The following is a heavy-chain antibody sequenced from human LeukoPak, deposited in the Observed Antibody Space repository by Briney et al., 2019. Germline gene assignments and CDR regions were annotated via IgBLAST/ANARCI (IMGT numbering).Heavy chain of an antibody. CDR3: ARDFYDSSGYYN. CDR1: GFTFSSYA. D-gene: IGHD3-22*01. CDR2: ISYDGSNK. V-gene: IGHV3-30-3*01. J-gene: IGHJ4*02. Sequence: PGGSLRLSCAASGFTFSSYAMHWVRQAPGKGLEWVAVISYDGSNKYYADSVKGRFTISRDNSKNTLYLQMNSLRAEDTAVYYCARDFYDSSGYYNWGQGTLVTVSS.